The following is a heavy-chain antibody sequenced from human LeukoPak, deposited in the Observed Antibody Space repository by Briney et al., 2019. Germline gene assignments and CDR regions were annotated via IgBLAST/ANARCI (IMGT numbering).Heavy chain of an antibody. J-gene: IGHJ4*02. CDR1: GGSISSSNW. D-gene: IGHD1-1*01. Sequence: SGTLSLTCAVSGGSISSSNWWSWVRQPPGKGLEWIGEIYHSGSTNCNPSLKSRVTISVDKSRNHFSLNLSSVTAADTAVYYCARVNINNWHSCDYWGQGTLVTVSS. CDR2: IYHSGST. CDR3: ARVNINNWHSCDY. V-gene: IGHV4-4*02.